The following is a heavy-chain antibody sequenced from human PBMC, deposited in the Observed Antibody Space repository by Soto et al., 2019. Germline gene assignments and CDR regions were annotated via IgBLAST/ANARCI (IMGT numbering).Heavy chain of an antibody. D-gene: IGHD2-15*01. Sequence: QVQLVESGGGVVQPGRSLRLSCAASGFTFSSYAMHWVRQAPGKGLEWVAVISYDGSNKYYADSVKGRFTISRDNSKNTLYLQMSSLRAEDTAVYYCARGGYGFGAFDIWGQGTMVTVSS. CDR2: ISYDGSNK. V-gene: IGHV3-30*14. CDR1: GFTFSSYA. J-gene: IGHJ3*02. CDR3: ARGGYGFGAFDI.